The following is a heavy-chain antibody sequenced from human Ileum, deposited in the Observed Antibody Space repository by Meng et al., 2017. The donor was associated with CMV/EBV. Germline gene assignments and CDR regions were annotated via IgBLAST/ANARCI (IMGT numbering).Heavy chain of an antibody. CDR3: TRGVNAAYGLFDY. CDR2: LNADGSSI. J-gene: IGHJ4*02. V-gene: IGHV3-74*01. CDR1: GFTFSGHW. Sequence: EVQLVESGGGLVQPGVSLRLSCAASGFTFSGHWMHWVRQAPGKGLVWVSRLNADGSSINYADSVKGRFTISRDNAKNTLYLQMSSLSTEDTAVYYCTRGVNAAYGLFDYWGQGALVTVSS. D-gene: IGHD4-17*01.